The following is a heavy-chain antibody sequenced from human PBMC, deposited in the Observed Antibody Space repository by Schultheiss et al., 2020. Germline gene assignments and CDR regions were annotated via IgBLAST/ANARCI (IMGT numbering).Heavy chain of an antibody. CDR1: GYTFSTYG. Sequence: ASVKVSCKASGYTFSTYGISWVRQAPGQGLEWMGWISPYNGDTYYAQTFQGRVTMTTDISTTTAYMELRTLRSDDTAVYYCARDGLKSDLSPTVITWVDYFYYGMDVWSQGTTVTGSS. CDR3: ARDGLKSDLSPTVITWVDYFYYGMDV. J-gene: IGHJ6*02. V-gene: IGHV1-18*01. D-gene: IGHD4-23*01. CDR2: ISPYNGDT.